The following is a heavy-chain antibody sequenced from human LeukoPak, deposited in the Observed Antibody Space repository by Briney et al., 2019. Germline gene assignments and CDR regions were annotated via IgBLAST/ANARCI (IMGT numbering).Heavy chain of an antibody. Sequence: GGSLRLSCAASGFTFSSYSMNWVRQAPGKGLEWVSYISSSSSTIYYADSVKGRFTISRDNAKNSLYLQMNSLRAEDTAVYYCARTKIAVAGTNAFGIWGQGTMVTVSS. CDR3: ARTKIAVAGTNAFGI. D-gene: IGHD6-19*01. CDR1: GFTFSSYS. V-gene: IGHV3-48*01. J-gene: IGHJ3*02. CDR2: ISSSSSTI.